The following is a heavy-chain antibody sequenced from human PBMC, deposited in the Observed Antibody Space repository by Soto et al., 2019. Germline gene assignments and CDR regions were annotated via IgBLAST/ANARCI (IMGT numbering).Heavy chain of an antibody. Sequence: SVKVSCKASGGTFSSYTISWVRQAPGQGLEWMGRIIPILGIANYAQKFQGRVTITADKSTSTAYMELSSLRSEDTAVYYCARSSIVATIRTWAYFDYWGQGTLVTVSS. D-gene: IGHD5-12*01. CDR3: ARSSIVATIRTWAYFDY. CDR1: GGTFSSYT. J-gene: IGHJ4*02. CDR2: IIPILGIA. V-gene: IGHV1-69*02.